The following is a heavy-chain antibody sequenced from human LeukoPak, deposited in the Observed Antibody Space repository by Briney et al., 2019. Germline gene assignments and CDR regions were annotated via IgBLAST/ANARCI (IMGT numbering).Heavy chain of an antibody. J-gene: IGHJ4*02. V-gene: IGHV3-74*01. CDR1: GFTFSSYW. D-gene: IGHD6-19*01. CDR3: ARDEGSGWYVFDY. Sequence: GGSLRLSCAASGFTFSSYWMRWVRQAPGKGLVWVSRINSDGSSTSYADSVKGRFTISRDNAKNTLYLQMNSLRAEDTAVYYCARDEGSGWYVFDYWGQGTLVTVSS. CDR2: INSDGSST.